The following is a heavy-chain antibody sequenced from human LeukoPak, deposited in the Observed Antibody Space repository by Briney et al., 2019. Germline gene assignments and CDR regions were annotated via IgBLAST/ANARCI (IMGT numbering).Heavy chain of an antibody. CDR3: ARGPTELDAFDI. D-gene: IGHD1-26*01. J-gene: IGHJ3*02. V-gene: IGHV4-59*01. CDR1: GGSISSYY. CDR2: IYYSGST. Sequence: SETLSLTCTVSGGSISSYYWSWIRQPPGKGLEWIGYIYYSGSTNYNPSLKSRVTISVDTSKNQFSLKLSSVTAADTAVYYCARGPTELDAFDIWGQGTMVTVSS.